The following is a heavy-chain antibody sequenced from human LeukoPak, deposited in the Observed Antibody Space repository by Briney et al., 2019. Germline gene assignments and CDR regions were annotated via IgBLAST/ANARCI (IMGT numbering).Heavy chain of an antibody. Sequence: SETLSLTCAVFGETFNDQYWSWIRQPPGKALEWIGEIRHGGSTNYHPSFKSRLTTSVDTPRNQFSLHLRSVTAADTAVYYCGRGEVRGVIDHWGQGTLVTVSS. V-gene: IGHV4-34*01. J-gene: IGHJ4*02. D-gene: IGHD3-10*01. CDR3: GRGEVRGVIDH. CDR2: IRHGGST. CDR1: GETFNDQY.